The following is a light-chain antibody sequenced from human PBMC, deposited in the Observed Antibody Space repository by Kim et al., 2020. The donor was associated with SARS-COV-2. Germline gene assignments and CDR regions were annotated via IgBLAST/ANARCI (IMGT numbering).Light chain of an antibody. CDR1: QSVSSN. CDR3: QQYKDWYT. Sequence: LSVSPGERAPLSCRASQSVSSNLAWYQQKPGQGPRVLIYDASTRVRGIPARFSGSGSGTEFTLTIDSLQSEDFAIYYCQQYKDWYTFGQGTKLEIK. CDR2: DAS. J-gene: IGKJ2*01. V-gene: IGKV3-15*01.